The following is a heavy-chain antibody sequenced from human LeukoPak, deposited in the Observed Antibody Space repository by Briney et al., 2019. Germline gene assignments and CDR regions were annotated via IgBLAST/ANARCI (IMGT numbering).Heavy chain of an antibody. V-gene: IGHV3-7*01. J-gene: IGHJ4*02. D-gene: IGHD6-6*01. CDR2: IKQDGSEK. Sequence: GGSLRLSCAASGFTFNNYWMSWVRQAPGKGLEWVANIKQDGSEKFFVDSMRGRFTISRDNAKNSLYLQVNSLRAEDTAVYYCARIGYSSSAFDYWGQGTLVTVSS. CDR1: GFTFNNYW. CDR3: ARIGYSSSAFDY.